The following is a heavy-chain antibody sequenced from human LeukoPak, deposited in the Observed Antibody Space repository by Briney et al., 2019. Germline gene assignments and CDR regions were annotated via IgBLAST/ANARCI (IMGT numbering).Heavy chain of an antibody. V-gene: IGHV3-49*03. J-gene: IGHJ6*02. D-gene: IGHD3-10*01. Sequence: GGSLRLSCTASGFTFSDYSMSWFRQAPGKGLEWVGFIRNAPHGETPEYAASVKGRFTISKDDSKTIAYLQMNSLKTEDTAVYYCTRDSYGHRPKYGLDVWGQGTTVTVSS. CDR3: TRDSYGHRPKYGLDV. CDR2: IRNAPHGETP. CDR1: GFTFSDYS.